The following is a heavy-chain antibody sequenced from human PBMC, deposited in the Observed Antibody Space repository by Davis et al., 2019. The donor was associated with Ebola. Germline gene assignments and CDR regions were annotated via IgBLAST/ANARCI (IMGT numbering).Heavy chain of an antibody. CDR2: IYSGGST. CDR1: GFTFSNSA. CDR3: ASSGTTSAFDI. Sequence: GGSLRLSCAASGFTFSNSAMNWVRQAPGKGLEWVSVIYSGGSTYYADSVKGRFTISRHNSKNTLYLQMNSLRAEDTAVYYCASSGTTSAFDIWGQGTMVTVSS. D-gene: IGHD1-7*01. V-gene: IGHV3-53*04. J-gene: IGHJ3*02.